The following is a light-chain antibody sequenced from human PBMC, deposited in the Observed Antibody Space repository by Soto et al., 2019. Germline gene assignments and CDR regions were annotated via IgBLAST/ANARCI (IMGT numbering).Light chain of an antibody. CDR2: KVS. J-gene: IGKJ2*01. CDR3: MQGTHWPYT. Sequence: DVVMTPSPLSLPVTLGQPASISCRSSQSLVFSDGDTYLSWFHLRPGQSPRRLISKVSDRDSGVPDRFSGSGSGTDFTLKISRVEADDFGIYYCMQGTHWPYTFGQGTKLEIK. CDR1: QSLVFSDGDTY. V-gene: IGKV2-30*01.